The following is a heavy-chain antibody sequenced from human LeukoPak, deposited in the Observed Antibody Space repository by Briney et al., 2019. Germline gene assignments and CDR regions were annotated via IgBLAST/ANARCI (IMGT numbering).Heavy chain of an antibody. Sequence: SETLSLTCTVSGGSIGSSSYYWGWIRQPPGKGLEWIGSIYYSGSTYYNPSLKSRVTISVDTSKNQFSLKLSSVTAADTAVYYCARPQSRGWAPFDPWGQGTLVTVSS. D-gene: IGHD6-19*01. CDR3: ARPQSRGWAPFDP. CDR1: GGSIGSSSYY. J-gene: IGHJ5*02. V-gene: IGHV4-39*01. CDR2: IYYSGST.